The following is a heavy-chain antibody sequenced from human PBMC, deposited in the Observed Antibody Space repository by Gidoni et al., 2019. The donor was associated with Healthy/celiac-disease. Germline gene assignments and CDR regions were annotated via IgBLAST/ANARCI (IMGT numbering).Heavy chain of an antibody. D-gene: IGHD5-12*01. CDR3: ANSGGGYDSAFAI. J-gene: IGHJ3*02. Sequence: EVQLLESGGGLVQHGGSLRRSGAASGFTFSSYAMSWVRQAPGRGLEWVSAISGSGGSTYYVDSVKGRFTISRYNSKNTLYLQMNSLRAEDPAVSYCANSGGGYDSAFAIWGQGTMVTVSS. CDR2: ISGSGGST. CDR1: GFTFSSYA. V-gene: IGHV3-23*01.